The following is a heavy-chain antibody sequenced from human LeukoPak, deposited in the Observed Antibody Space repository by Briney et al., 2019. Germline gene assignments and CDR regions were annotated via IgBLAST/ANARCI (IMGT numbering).Heavy chain of an antibody. V-gene: IGHV1-69*13. J-gene: IGHJ3*02. CDR1: GGTFSSYA. CDR3: ARSTTGTYHDAFDI. Sequence: ASVKVSCKASGGTFSSYAISWVRQAPGQGLEWMGGIIPIFGTANYAQKFQGRVTITADESTSTAYMELSSLRSEDTAVYYCARSTTGTYHDAFDIWGQGTMVTVSS. CDR2: IIPIFGTA. D-gene: IGHD1-1*01.